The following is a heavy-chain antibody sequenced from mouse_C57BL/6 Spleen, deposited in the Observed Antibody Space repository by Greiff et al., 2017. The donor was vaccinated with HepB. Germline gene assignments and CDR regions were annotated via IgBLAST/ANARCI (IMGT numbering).Heavy chain of an antibody. V-gene: IGHV5-4*01. CDR2: ISDGGSYT. J-gene: IGHJ3*01. Sequence: EVKVVESGGGLVKPGGSLKLSCAASGFTFSSYAMSWVRQTPEKRLEWVATISDGGSYTYYPDNVKGRFTISRDNAKNNLYLQMSHLKSEDTAMYYCARDPPDSSGLFAYWGQGTLVTVSA. CDR3: ARDPPDSSGLFAY. CDR1: GFTFSSYA. D-gene: IGHD3-2*02.